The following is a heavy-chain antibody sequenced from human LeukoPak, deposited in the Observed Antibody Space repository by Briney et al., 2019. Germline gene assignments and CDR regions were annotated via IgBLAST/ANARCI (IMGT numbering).Heavy chain of an antibody. V-gene: IGHV3-23*01. CDR1: GFTFSSYA. CDR2: ISGSGGST. Sequence: GGSLRLSCAASGFTFSSYAMSWVRQAPGKGLEWVSAISGSGGSTYYADSVKGRFTISRDNSKNTLYLQMNSLRAEDTAVYYCAKTGTSRIRWPDAFDIWGQGTMVTVSS. D-gene: IGHD4-23*01. J-gene: IGHJ3*02. CDR3: AKTGTSRIRWPDAFDI.